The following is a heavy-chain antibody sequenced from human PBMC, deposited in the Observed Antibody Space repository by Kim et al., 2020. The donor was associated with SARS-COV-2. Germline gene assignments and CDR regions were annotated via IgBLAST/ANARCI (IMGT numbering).Heavy chain of an antibody. V-gene: IGHV3-23*01. CDR3: AKDQGPRPYYYGMDV. CDR1: GFTFSSYA. CDR2: ISGSGGST. J-gene: IGHJ6*02. Sequence: GGSLRLSCAASGFTFSSYAMSWVRQAPGKGLEWVSAISGSGGSTYYADSVKGRFTISRDNSKNTLYLQMNSLRAEDTAVYYCAKDQGPRPYYYGMDVWGQGTTVTVSS.